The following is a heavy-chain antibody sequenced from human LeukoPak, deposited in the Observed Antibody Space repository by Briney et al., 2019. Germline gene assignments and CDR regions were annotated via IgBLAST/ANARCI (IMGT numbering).Heavy chain of an antibody. CDR1: GYTFTSYG. CDR3: ARAKIIRGVIIVDDY. CDR2: ISDYNGNT. Sequence: ASVKVSCKASGYTFTSYGISWVRQAPGQGLEGVGWISDYNGNTKYAQKLQGRVTMTTDTSTSTAYMELRSLRSDDTAVYYCARAKIIRGVIIVDDYWGQGTLVTVSS. J-gene: IGHJ4*02. D-gene: IGHD3-10*01. V-gene: IGHV1-18*01.